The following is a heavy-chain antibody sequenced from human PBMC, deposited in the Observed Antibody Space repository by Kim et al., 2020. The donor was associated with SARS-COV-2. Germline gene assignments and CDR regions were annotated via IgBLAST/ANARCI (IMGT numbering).Heavy chain of an antibody. V-gene: IGHV3-53*01. CDR2: IYKNGTT. Sequence: GGSLRLSCAASGFTVSTNYLTWDRQAPGRGLEWVSSIYKNGTTYNSDSVKGRFSISRDNSKNTVFLQMNSLRADDTAVYYCARQGYWSGLDYWGQGALVTVSS. J-gene: IGHJ4*02. CDR1: GFTVSTNY. D-gene: IGHD3-10*01. CDR3: ARQGYWSGLDY.